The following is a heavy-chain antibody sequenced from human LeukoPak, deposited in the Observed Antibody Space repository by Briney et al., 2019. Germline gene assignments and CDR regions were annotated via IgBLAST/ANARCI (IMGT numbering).Heavy chain of an antibody. Sequence: PGGSLRLSCAASGFTFTAYTMSWVRQAPGKGLEWVSGINWNGGSTGYADSVKGRFTISRDNAKNSLYLQMNSLRAEDTAVYYCARGGRRDGYNYFDYWGQGTLVTVSS. CDR1: GFTFTAYT. CDR2: INWNGGST. V-gene: IGHV3-20*04. D-gene: IGHD5-24*01. J-gene: IGHJ4*02. CDR3: ARGGRRDGYNYFDY.